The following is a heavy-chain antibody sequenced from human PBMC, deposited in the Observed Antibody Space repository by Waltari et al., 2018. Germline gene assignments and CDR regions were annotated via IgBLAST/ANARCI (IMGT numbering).Heavy chain of an antibody. CDR3: ARRWCSGGVCYGDY. Sequence: EVQLVQSGTEVKKPGESLKISCKGSGYSFTNYWIGWVRQMPGKGLEWMGTINHTDPDTRYSPSFQGQVTISADKSISTTYRQWSSLKASDTAMYYCARRWCSGGVCYGDYWGQGTLVTV. CDR1: GYSFTNYW. V-gene: IGHV5-51*01. D-gene: IGHD2-8*02. CDR2: INHTDPDT. J-gene: IGHJ4*02.